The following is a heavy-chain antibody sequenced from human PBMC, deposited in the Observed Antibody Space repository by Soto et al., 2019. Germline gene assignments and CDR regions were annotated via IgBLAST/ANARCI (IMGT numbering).Heavy chain of an antibody. D-gene: IGHD2-21*02. CDR1: GYTFNTYG. Sequence: ASVKVSCKISGYTFNTYGINWVRQAPGQGLEWMGWINTDSGNPNYAQKFQGRVTLTRGTSTGTVYMEMRSLTSDDTAVYFCARKKCIGDCYYFDYWGQGTPVTVSS. CDR3: ARKKCIGDCYYFDY. V-gene: IGHV1-18*01. J-gene: IGHJ4*02. CDR2: INTDSGNP.